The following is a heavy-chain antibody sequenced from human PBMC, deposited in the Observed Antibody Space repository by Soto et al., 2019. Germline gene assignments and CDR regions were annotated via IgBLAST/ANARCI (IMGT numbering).Heavy chain of an antibody. CDR2: IYYSGTT. J-gene: IGHJ4*02. CDR1: GGSISSSSYY. V-gene: IGHV4-39*01. D-gene: IGHD3-9*01. CDR3: ARHRGYYDILTGYYTELNFDY. Sequence: SETLSLTCTVSGGSISSSSYYWGWIRQPPGKGLVWIGSIYYSGTTYYNPSLKSRVTISVDTSKNQFSLKLSSVTAADTAVYYCARHRGYYDILTGYYTELNFDYWGQGTLVTAPQ.